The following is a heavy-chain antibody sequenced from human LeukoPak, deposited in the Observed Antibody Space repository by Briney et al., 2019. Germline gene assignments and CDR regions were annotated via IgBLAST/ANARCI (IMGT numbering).Heavy chain of an antibody. Sequence: SETLSLTCAVYGGSFSDYYWSWIRQPPGKGLEWIGEINHSGSTNYNPSLKSRVTVSVDTSKNQFSLKLRSVTAADTAVYYCARGKIYDSSGYYYPLKRYYFDYWGQGTLVTVSS. CDR3: ARGKIYDSSGYYYPLKRYYFDY. CDR1: GGSFSDYY. CDR2: INHSGST. J-gene: IGHJ4*02. D-gene: IGHD3-22*01. V-gene: IGHV4-34*01.